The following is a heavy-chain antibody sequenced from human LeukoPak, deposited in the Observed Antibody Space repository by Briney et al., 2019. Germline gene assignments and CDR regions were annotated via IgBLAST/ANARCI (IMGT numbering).Heavy chain of an antibody. CDR1: GGSISNYY. CDR3: ARVGDHGVTGYFDY. CDR2: IYYSGST. Sequence: SETLSLTCTVSGGSISNYYWSWIRQPPGKGLEWIGYIYYSGSTNYNPSLKSRVTISVDTSKNQFSLKLSSVTAADTAVYYCARVGDHGVTGYFDYWGQGTLVTVSS. V-gene: IGHV4-59*01. J-gene: IGHJ4*02. D-gene: IGHD4-17*01.